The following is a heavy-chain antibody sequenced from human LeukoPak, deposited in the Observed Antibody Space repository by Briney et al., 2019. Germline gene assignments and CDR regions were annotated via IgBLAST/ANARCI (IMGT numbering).Heavy chain of an antibody. CDR2: NHHNGST. J-gene: IGHJ6*03. CDR3: PSERRTTVPRGYYYYMDV. CDR1: CGSFSAYY. V-gene: IGHV4-34*01. D-gene: IGHD4-17*01. Sequence: SETLSLTWAVYCGSFSAYYWSWLRQPPENGLELIGENHHNGSTNYNPSLKSRVTISVDTSKNQFSLKLSSVTAADTAVYYCPSERRTTVPRGYYYYMDVCGKGTTVTVSS.